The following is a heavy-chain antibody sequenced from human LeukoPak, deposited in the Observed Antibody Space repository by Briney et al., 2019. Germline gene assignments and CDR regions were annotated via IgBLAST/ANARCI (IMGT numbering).Heavy chain of an antibody. CDR2: IIPIFGTA. J-gene: IGHJ6*03. V-gene: IGHV1-69*05. D-gene: IGHD3-10*01. CDR3: ARGRRVTMVDYYYYYYYMDV. CDR1: GGTFSSYA. Sequence: APVKVSCKASGGTFSSYAISWVRQAPGQGLEWMGGIIPIFGTANYAQKFQGRVTITTDESTSTAYMELSSLRSEDTAVYYCARGRRVTMVDYYYYYYYMDVWGKGTTVTVSS.